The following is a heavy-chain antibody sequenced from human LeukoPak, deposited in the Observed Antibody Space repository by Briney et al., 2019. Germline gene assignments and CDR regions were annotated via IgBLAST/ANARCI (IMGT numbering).Heavy chain of an antibody. V-gene: IGHV4-59*08. J-gene: IGHJ6*03. CDR3: AVGATHYYMDV. Sequence: SETLSLTCTVSGGSISSYYWSWTRQPPGKGLEWIGYIYYSGTTDYNPSLKSRVTISLDTSKNQFSLKLSSVTAADTAVYYCAVGATHYYMDVWGKGTTVTVSS. CDR1: GGSISSYY. D-gene: IGHD3-16*01. CDR2: IYYSGTT.